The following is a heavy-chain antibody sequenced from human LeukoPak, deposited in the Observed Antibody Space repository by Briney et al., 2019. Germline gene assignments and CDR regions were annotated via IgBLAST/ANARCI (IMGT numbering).Heavy chain of an antibody. V-gene: IGHV3-74*01. Sequence: GGSLRLSCAVSGFTFSSYWMHWVRQAPGKGLAWVSGINTDGSGTFYADSVKGRFTISRDNAKNTLYLQMNSLRAEDTAVYYCAKHRMVRGVTMDYYFDDWGQGILVTVSS. CDR2: INTDGSGT. J-gene: IGHJ4*02. D-gene: IGHD3-10*01. CDR1: GFTFSSYW. CDR3: AKHRMVRGVTMDYYFDD.